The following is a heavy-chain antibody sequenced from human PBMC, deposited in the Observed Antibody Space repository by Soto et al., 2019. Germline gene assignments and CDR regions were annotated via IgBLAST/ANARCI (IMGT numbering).Heavy chain of an antibody. V-gene: IGHV5-51*01. D-gene: IGHD5-18*01. CDR1: GFTFTNYW. CDR3: AIARGYSYGFPGGALDY. J-gene: IGHJ4*02. Sequence: PGESLKISCRGSGFTFTNYWVAWVRQMPGKGLEWMGIIYPGDSETSYSPSFQGQVIISADKSINTAYLQWSSLKASDTAMYYCAIARGYSYGFPGGALDYWGQGTLVTVSS. CDR2: IYPGDSET.